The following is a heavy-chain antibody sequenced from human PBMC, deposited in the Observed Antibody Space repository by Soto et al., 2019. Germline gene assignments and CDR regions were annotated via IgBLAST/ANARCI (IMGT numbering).Heavy chain of an antibody. CDR2: ISSSSSTI. D-gene: IGHD2-15*01. Sequence: EVQLVESGGGLVQPGGSLRLSCAASGFTFSSYSMNWVRQAPGKGLEWVSYISSSSSTIYYADSVKGRFTISRDNAKNSLYLQMNSLRDEDTAVYYCARVRDIVVVVALDAFDIWGQGTMVTVSS. V-gene: IGHV3-48*02. J-gene: IGHJ3*02. CDR3: ARVRDIVVVVALDAFDI. CDR1: GFTFSSYS.